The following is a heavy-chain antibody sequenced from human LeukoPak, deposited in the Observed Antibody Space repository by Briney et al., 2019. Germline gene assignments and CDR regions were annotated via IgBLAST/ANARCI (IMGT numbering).Heavy chain of an antibody. CDR1: GYTFTGYA. J-gene: IGHJ5*01. CDR3: VRGGRIAVAGTVGS. V-gene: IGHV1-3*01. Sequence: ASVKGSCKASGYTFTGYAMHWVRQAPGQRLEWMGWINAVNGNTKYSQKFQGRVTITRDTSASTDYMELSSLRSAATAVYYCVRGGRIAVAGTVGSWGQGTLVTVSS. CDR2: INAVNGNT. D-gene: IGHD6-19*01.